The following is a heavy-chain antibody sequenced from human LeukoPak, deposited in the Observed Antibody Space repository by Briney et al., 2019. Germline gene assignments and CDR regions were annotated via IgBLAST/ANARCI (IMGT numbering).Heavy chain of an antibody. CDR3: ARSSGGIYYYYYYMDV. D-gene: IGHD3-10*01. CDR1: GFTFSSYW. CDR2: INSDGSST. Sequence: PGGSLRLSCAASGFTFSSYWMHWVRQAPGKGLVWVSRINSDGSSTSYADSVKGRFTISRDNAKNTLYLQMNSLRAEDTAVYYCARSSGGIYYYYYYMDVWGKGTTVTVSS. J-gene: IGHJ6*03. V-gene: IGHV3-74*01.